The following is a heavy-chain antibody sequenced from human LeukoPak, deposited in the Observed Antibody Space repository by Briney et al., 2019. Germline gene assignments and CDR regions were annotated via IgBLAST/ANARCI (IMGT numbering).Heavy chain of an antibody. CDR3: ARSGGVKGYMDV. Sequence: PGGSLRLSCAASGFTFSSYSMNWVRQAPGKGLEWVSSISSSSSYIYYADSVKGRFTISRDNAKNSLYLQMNSLRAEDTAVYYCARSGGVKGYMDVWGKGTTVTVSS. CDR1: GFTFSSYS. CDR2: ISSSSSYI. D-gene: IGHD6-19*01. J-gene: IGHJ6*03. V-gene: IGHV3-21*01.